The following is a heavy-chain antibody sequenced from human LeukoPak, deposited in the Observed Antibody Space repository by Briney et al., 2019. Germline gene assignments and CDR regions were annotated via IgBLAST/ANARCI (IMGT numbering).Heavy chain of an antibody. V-gene: IGHV1-2*02. D-gene: IGHD3-3*01. CDR1: GYTFTGYY. CDR3: ARVNHDFWSGYYTGYFDY. J-gene: IGHJ4*02. CDR2: INPNSGGT. Sequence: ASVKVSCKASGYTFTGYYMHWVRQAPGQGLEWMGWINPNSGGTYYAQKFQGRVTMTRDTSISTAYMELSRLRSDDTAVYYCARVNHDFWSGYYTGYFDYWGQGTLVTVSS.